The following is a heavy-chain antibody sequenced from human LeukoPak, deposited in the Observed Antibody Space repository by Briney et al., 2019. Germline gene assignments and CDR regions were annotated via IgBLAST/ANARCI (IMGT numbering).Heavy chain of an antibody. CDR1: GGSVSSGSYY. V-gene: IGHV4-61*01. J-gene: IGHJ4*02. CDR3: ARDGAAAAGTEPHFDY. Sequence: SETLSLTCTVSGGSVSSGSYYWSWIRQPPGKGLEWIGYIYYSGSTNHNPSLKSRVTISVDTSKNQFSLKLSSVTAADTAVYYCARDGAAAAGTEPHFDYWGQGTLVTVSS. D-gene: IGHD6-13*01. CDR2: IYYSGST.